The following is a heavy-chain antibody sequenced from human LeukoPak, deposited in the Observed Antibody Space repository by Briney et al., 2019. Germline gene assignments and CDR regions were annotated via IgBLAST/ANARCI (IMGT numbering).Heavy chain of an antibody. Sequence: ASVKVSCKASGYTFTGYYMHWVRQAPGRGLEWMGRINPNSGGTNYAQKFQGRVTMTRDTSISTAYMELSRLRSDDTAVYYCARADSGYYVRDAFDIWGQGTMVTVSS. CDR1: GYTFTGYY. CDR3: ARADSGYYVRDAFDI. D-gene: IGHD3-22*01. J-gene: IGHJ3*02. V-gene: IGHV1-2*06. CDR2: INPNSGGT.